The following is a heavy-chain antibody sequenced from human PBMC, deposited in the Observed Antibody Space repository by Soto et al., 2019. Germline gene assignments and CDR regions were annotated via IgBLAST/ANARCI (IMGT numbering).Heavy chain of an antibody. CDR3: TRRVAVAGTDYYGMDV. CDR1: GFTFSGSA. V-gene: IGHV3-73*01. Sequence: GGSLRLSCAASGFTFSGSAMHWVRQASGKGLEWVGRIRTKTNTYATAYAASVKGRFTISGDDSKNTAYLQMNSLKTEDTAVYYCTRRVAVAGTDYYGMDVWGQGTTVTVSS. CDR2: IRTKTNTYAT. J-gene: IGHJ6*02. D-gene: IGHD6-19*01.